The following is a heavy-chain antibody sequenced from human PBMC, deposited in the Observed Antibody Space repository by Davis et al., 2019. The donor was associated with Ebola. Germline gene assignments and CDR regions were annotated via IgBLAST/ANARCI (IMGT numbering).Heavy chain of an antibody. CDR1: GFTFSSYG. J-gene: IGHJ6*04. Sequence: GESLKISCSASGFTFSSYGMHWVRQAPGKGLEYVSAISSNGGSTYYADSVKGRFTISRDNSKNTLYLQMNSLRAEDTAVFYCAKRATVKVAGANYYNAMDVWGKGTTVTVSS. CDR2: ISSNGGST. CDR3: AKRATVKVAGANYYNAMDV. D-gene: IGHD6-19*01. V-gene: IGHV3-64*04.